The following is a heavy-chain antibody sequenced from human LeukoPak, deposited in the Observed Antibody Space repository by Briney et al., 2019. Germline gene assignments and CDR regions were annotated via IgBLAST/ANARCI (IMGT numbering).Heavy chain of an antibody. CDR3: ARQYSNYESEY. Sequence: SETLSLTCTVSGYSISSGYNWGWVRQPPGKRLEWIGCIYHSGNTYYNPSLKSRVTISVDTSKNQFSLKVSSVIAADTAICYCARQYSNYESEYWGQGTLVTVSS. V-gene: IGHV4-38-2*02. CDR1: GYSISSGYN. D-gene: IGHD4-11*01. CDR2: IYHSGNT. J-gene: IGHJ4*02.